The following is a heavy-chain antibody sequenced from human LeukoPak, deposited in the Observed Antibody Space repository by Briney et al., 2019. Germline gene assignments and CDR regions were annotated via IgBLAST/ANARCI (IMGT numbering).Heavy chain of an antibody. CDR1: GGSFSGYY. D-gene: IGHD3-10*01. CDR2: INHSGST. J-gene: IGHJ4*02. V-gene: IGHV4-34*01. CDR3: ARGQTKGGVRGVITLDY. Sequence: PSETLSLTCAVYGGSFSGYYWSWIRQPPGKGLEWIGEINHSGSTNYNPSLKGRVTISVDTSKNQFSLKLSSVTAADTAVYYCARGQTKGGVRGVITLDYWGQGTLVTVSS.